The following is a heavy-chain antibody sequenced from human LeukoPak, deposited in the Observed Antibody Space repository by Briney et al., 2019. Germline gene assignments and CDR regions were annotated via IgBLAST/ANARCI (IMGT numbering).Heavy chain of an antibody. J-gene: IGHJ4*02. CDR3: ARRGPSDYSNYED. D-gene: IGHD4-11*01. CDR2: INPSGGST. V-gene: IGHV1-46*01. CDR1: GYTFTRYH. Sequence: ASVKVSCKASGYTFTRYHMHWVRQAPGQGLEWMGIINPSGGSTSYAQKFQGRVTMTRDTSTSTVYMELSSLRSEDTAVYYCARRGPSDYSNYEDWGQGTLVTVSS.